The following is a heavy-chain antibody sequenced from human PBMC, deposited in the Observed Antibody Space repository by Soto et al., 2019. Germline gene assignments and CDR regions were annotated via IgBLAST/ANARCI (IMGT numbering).Heavy chain of an antibody. J-gene: IGHJ5*02. CDR2: ISAYNGNT. CDR3: ARDRPDFDWFIDAQFGP. Sequence: QVQLVQSGAEVKKPGASVKVSCKASGYTFTSYGISWVRQAPGQGLEWMGWISAYNGNTNYAQKLQGRVTMTTDTSTSTAYMELRSLRSDDTAVYYCARDRPDFDWFIDAQFGPWGQGTLVTVSS. D-gene: IGHD3-9*01. CDR1: GYTFTSYG. V-gene: IGHV1-18*01.